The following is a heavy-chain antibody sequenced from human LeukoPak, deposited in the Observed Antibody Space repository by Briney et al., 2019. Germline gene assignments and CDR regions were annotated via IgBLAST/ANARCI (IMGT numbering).Heavy chain of an antibody. Sequence: GGSLRLSCAASGFTFSSYEMNWVRQPPGKGLEWVSYISSSGSTIYYADSVKGRFTISRDNAKNSLYLQMNSLRAEDTAVYYCARTSQTFDYWGQGTLVTVSS. CDR3: ARTSQTFDY. CDR2: ISSSGSTI. J-gene: IGHJ4*02. V-gene: IGHV3-48*03. CDR1: GFTFSSYE.